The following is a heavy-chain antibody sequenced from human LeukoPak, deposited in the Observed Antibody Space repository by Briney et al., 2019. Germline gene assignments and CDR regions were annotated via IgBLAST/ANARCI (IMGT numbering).Heavy chain of an antibody. V-gene: IGHV3-74*01. J-gene: IGHJ2*01. CDR1: GFTFSSYW. CDR3: ARGPPWYFDL. Sequence: SGGSLRLSCAASGFTFSSYWMHWVRQAPGKGLVWVSRISTDGSSTTYADSVKGRFTTSRDNAKDTPYLQMNSLTAEDTAVYYCARGPPWYFDLWGRGTLTVSS. CDR2: ISTDGSST. D-gene: IGHD6-25*01.